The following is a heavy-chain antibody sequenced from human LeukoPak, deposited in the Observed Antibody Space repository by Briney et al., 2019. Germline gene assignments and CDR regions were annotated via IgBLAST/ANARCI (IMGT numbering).Heavy chain of an antibody. CDR1: GFAFSGSA. CDR2: IRSKANSYAT. J-gene: IGHJ4*02. CDR3: TRQGNYGDY. Sequence: PGGSLRPSCAASGFAFSGSAMHWVRQASGKGLEWVGRIRSKANSYATAYAASVKGRFTISRDDSKNTAYLQMNSLKTEDTAVYYCTRQGNYGDYWGQGTLVTVSS. V-gene: IGHV3-73*01.